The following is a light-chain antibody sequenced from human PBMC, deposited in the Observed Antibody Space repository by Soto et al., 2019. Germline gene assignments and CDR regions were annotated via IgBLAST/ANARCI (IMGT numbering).Light chain of an antibody. V-gene: IGLV2-11*01. CDR1: SSDVGGYNY. J-gene: IGLJ3*02. CDR2: DVS. CDR3: CSYAGSYWV. Sequence: QSALTQPRSVSGSPGQSVTISCTGTSSDVGGYNYVSWYQQHPGKAPKLMIYDVSKRPSGVPDRFSGSKSGNTASLTISGLQAEDEADYHCCSYAGSYWVFGGGTKVTVL.